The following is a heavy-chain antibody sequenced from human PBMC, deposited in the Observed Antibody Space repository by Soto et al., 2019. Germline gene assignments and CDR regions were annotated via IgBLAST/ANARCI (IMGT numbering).Heavy chain of an antibody. CDR1: GFTFSNVW. D-gene: IGHD3-10*01. Sequence: GGSLRLSCAASGFTFSNVWMTWVRQAPGKGLEWVGRIGGKTDAGTTDYAAPVKGGFTISRDDSKNTRYLKMNSLKTEDTAVYYCTTDYYGSGNYWYWGQGTLVTVSS. CDR3: TTDYYGSGNYWY. CDR2: IGGKTDAGTT. V-gene: IGHV3-15*04. J-gene: IGHJ4*02.